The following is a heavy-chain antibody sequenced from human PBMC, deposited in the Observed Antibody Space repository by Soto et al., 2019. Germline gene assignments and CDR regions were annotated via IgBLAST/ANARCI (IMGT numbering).Heavy chain of an antibody. Sequence: GGSMRLSCAASGFTISSYAMSWVSQAPGKGLEWVSAINSRGGSTYYADSVKGRFTISRDSSKNTLYLQMNSLRAEDTAVYYCAKDRSSTSCYAFDYWGQGTLVTVSS. V-gene: IGHV3-23*01. CDR3: AKDRSSTSCYAFDY. J-gene: IGHJ4*02. D-gene: IGHD2-2*01. CDR1: GFTISSYA. CDR2: INSRGGST.